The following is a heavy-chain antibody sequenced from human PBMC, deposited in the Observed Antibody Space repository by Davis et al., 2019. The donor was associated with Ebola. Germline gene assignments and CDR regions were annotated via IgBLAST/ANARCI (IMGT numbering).Heavy chain of an antibody. V-gene: IGHV1-8*02. CDR1: GYTFTSYG. CDR3: ARGGKGYCSGGSCHPWFDP. Sequence: ASVKVSCKASGYTFTSYGINWVRQATGQGLEWMGWMNPNSGNTGYAQKFQGRVTMTRNTSISTAYMELSSLRSEDTAVYYCARGGKGYCSGGSCHPWFDPWGQGTLVTVSS. CDR2: MNPNSGNT. D-gene: IGHD2-15*01. J-gene: IGHJ5*02.